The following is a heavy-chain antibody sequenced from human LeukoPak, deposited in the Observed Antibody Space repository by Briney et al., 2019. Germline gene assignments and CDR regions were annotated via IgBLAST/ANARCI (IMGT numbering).Heavy chain of an antibody. CDR1: GFTLNNAW. CDR2: IKSKTDGGTT. V-gene: IGHV3-15*05. Sequence: GGSLRLSCAASGFTLNNAWMSWVRQAPGKELEWVGRIKSKTDGGTTDYAAPVKGRFNISRDDSKDTLYLQMNSLKIEDTAVYYCVASITVTGLFDYWGQGTLVTVSS. D-gene: IGHD6-19*01. J-gene: IGHJ4*02. CDR3: VASITVTGLFDY.